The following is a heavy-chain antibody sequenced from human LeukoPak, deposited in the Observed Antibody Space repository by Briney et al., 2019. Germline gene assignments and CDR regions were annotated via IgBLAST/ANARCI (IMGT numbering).Heavy chain of an antibody. D-gene: IGHD2-2*01. V-gene: IGHV4-59*01. CDR2: IYYNGNT. CDR1: GVSINNYY. Sequence: PSETLSLTCTVSGVSINNYYWSWIRQPPGKGLEWIGYIYYNGNTNNNPSLKSRVTISINTSKTQLSLNLRSVTAADTAVYYCARVAGYCAGNTCYAFYFDYWGQGTLVTVSS. CDR3: ARVAGYCAGNTCYAFYFDY. J-gene: IGHJ4*02.